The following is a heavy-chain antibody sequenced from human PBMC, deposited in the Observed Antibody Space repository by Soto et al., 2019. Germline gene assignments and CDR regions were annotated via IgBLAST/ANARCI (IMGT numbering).Heavy chain of an antibody. J-gene: IGHJ6*02. CDR1: GGTFSSYA. Sequence: QVQLVQSGAEVKKPGSSVKVSCKASGGTFSSYAISWVRQAPGQGLEWMGVITPIFGTANYAQKFQGRVTITADETTSTAYMELSSLRSEDTAVYYCASDIVVVVAATPADYYYYGMDVWGQGTTVTVSS. V-gene: IGHV1-69*01. CDR3: ASDIVVVVAATPADYYYYGMDV. D-gene: IGHD2-15*01. CDR2: ITPIFGTA.